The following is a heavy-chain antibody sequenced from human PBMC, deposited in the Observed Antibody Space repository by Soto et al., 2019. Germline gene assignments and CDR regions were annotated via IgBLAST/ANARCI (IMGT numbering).Heavy chain of an antibody. D-gene: IGHD2-21*01. Sequence: QVQLQESGPGLVKPSGTLFLTCAVSGGSISDNWWSWVRQPPGKGLEWIGEIYHSGTTYYTPSLRSRVVMLVDKSASQISLTLSSVTAADTAVYYCARHVAVPRTRGFDYWGPGTLVAVSS. CDR1: GGSISDNW. CDR2: IYHSGTT. V-gene: IGHV4-4*02. CDR3: ARHVAVPRTRGFDY. J-gene: IGHJ4*02.